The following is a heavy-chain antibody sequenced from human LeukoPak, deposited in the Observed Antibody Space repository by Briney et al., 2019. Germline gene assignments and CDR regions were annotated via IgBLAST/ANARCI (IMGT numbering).Heavy chain of an antibody. CDR2: MNPNSGNT. CDR1: GYTFTSYD. Sequence: SVKVSCKASGYTFTSYDINWVRQATGQGLEWMGWMNPNSGNTGYAQKFQGRVTITRNTSISTAYMELSSLRSEDTAVYYCARDASDYDYVWGSFPTDYWGQGTLVTVSS. J-gene: IGHJ4*02. CDR3: ARDASDYDYVWGSFPTDY. V-gene: IGHV1-8*03. D-gene: IGHD3-16*01.